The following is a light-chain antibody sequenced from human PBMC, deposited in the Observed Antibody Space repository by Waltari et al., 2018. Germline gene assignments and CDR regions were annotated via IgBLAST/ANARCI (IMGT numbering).Light chain of an antibody. V-gene: IGLV1-40*01. CDR1: SSNIGAGYD. CDR2: GNN. CDR3: QSYDSSLSGVI. Sequence: QSVLTQPPSVSGAPGQRITISCTGTSSNIGAGYDVHWYPQLPGTAPKLRIPGNNNRPAGVPDRFSASKSDTSASLAITGLQAEDEADYYCQSYDSSLSGVIFGGGTKLTVL. J-gene: IGLJ2*01.